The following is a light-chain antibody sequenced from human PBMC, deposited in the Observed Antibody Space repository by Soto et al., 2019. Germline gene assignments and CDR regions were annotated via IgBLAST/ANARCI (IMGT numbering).Light chain of an antibody. Sequence: EIVMTQSPATLSVSPGERATLSCRASQSVRPNLAWFQQKTVPAPRLHIYAASTRANGIPARFSGSGSGTEFPLTSSRLQSEDFAVYYCQHDKNLPRKFGHGTTAESK. V-gene: IGKV3-15*01. CDR2: AAS. CDR3: QHDKNLPRK. J-gene: IGKJ1*01. CDR1: QSVRPN.